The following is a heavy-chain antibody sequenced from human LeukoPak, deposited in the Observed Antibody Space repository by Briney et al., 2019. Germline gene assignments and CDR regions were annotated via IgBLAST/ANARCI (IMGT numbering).Heavy chain of an antibody. Sequence: GGSLRLSCAASGLTFSTFAMIWVRQPPGKGLEWVSSIFPSGGEIHYAASVRGRFTISRDNSKSTLSLQMNSLRAEDTAMYYCAKDTKRWKTYYYASGSYYFDYWGQGTLVTVSS. CDR3: AKDTKRWKTYYYASGSYYFDY. V-gene: IGHV3-23*01. CDR2: IFPSGGEI. D-gene: IGHD3-10*01. CDR1: GLTFSTFA. J-gene: IGHJ4*02.